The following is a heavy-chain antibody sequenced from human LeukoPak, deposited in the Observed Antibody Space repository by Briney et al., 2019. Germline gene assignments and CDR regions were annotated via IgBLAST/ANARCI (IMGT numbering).Heavy chain of an antibody. D-gene: IGHD5-18*01. Sequence: GRSLRLSCAASGFTYDDYAMHWVQQAPGKGLEWVSGISWNSGSIGYADSVKGRFTISRDNAKNSLYLQMNSLRAEDTALYYCAKAENTAMAPFDYWGQGTLVTVSS. J-gene: IGHJ4*02. V-gene: IGHV3-9*01. CDR3: AKAENTAMAPFDY. CDR2: ISWNSGSI. CDR1: GFTYDDYA.